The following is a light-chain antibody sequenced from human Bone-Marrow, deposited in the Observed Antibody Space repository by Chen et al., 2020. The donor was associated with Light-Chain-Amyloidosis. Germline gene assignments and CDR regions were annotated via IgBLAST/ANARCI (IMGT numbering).Light chain of an antibody. CDR1: QTISSNY. CDR2: GSS. J-gene: IGKJ4*01. Sequence: EIVLTQSPGTLPLSPGEGANLSCRASQTISSNYLTWYQQKFGQAPRLLIYGSSSRATGIPDRFPGHGSGTGFTLTINRLEPEDFAMYYCQQYGTSPLTFGGGTKVEIK. V-gene: IGKV3-20*01. CDR3: QQYGTSPLT.